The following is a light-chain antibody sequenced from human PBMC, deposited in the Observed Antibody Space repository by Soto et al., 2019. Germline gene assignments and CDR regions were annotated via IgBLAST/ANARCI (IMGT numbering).Light chain of an antibody. CDR1: SSNIGSNT. Sequence: QSVLTQPPSASGTPGQRVTIACSGSSSNIGSNTVHWYQQLPGTAPKLLIYSNSQRPSGVSDRFSGSKSGTSASLAISGLQSEDEADYYCAAWDGSLNGHVFGTGTKLTVL. CDR3: AAWDGSLNGHV. CDR2: SNS. V-gene: IGLV1-44*01. J-gene: IGLJ1*01.